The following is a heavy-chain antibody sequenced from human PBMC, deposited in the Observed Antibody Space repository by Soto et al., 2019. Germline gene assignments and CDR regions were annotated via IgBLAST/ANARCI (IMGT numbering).Heavy chain of an antibody. V-gene: IGHV3-7*03. J-gene: IGHJ4*02. CDR1: GFTFSSYW. Sequence: ESGGGLVQPGGSLRLSCAASGFTFSSYWMSWVRQAPGKGLEWVANIKQDGSEKYYVDSVKGRFTISRDNAKNSLYLQMNSLRAEDTAVYYCARTGRYCSGGSCQTGYFDYWGQGTLVTVSS. CDR3: ARTGRYCSGGSCQTGYFDY. D-gene: IGHD2-15*01. CDR2: IKQDGSEK.